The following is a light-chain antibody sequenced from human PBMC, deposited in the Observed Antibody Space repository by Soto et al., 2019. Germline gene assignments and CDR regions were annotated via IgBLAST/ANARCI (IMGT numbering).Light chain of an antibody. V-gene: IGLV2-14*01. CDR1: SSDVGGYNY. CDR3: SSYTSSSTVV. Sequence: QSALTQPASVSGSPGQSITISCTGTSSDVGGYNYVSWYQQHPGKAPKLMIYDVSNRPSGVSNRFSGSKSGNTASLTISGLQAEDEAEYYGSSYTSSSTVVFGGGTKGTVL. J-gene: IGLJ2*01. CDR2: DVS.